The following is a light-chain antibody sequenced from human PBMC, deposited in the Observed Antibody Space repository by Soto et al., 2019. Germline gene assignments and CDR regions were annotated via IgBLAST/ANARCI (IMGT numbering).Light chain of an antibody. CDR2: GNS. Sequence: QAVVTQPPSGSGAPGQRVTISCTGSSSNIGAGYDVHWYQQLPGTAPKLLIYGNSNRPSGVPDRFSGSKSGTSASLAITGLQAEDEADYYCQSYDSSLSVVFGGGTKLTVL. CDR3: QSYDSSLSVV. CDR1: SSNIGAGYD. J-gene: IGLJ2*01. V-gene: IGLV1-40*01.